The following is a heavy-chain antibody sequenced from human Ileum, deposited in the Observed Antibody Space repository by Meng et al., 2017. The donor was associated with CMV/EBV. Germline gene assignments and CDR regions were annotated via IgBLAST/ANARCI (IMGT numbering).Heavy chain of an antibody. V-gene: IGHV3-30*02. CDR2: IQVDENDQ. CDR1: GFTFSSYA. CDR3: ADDFWKERGY. D-gene: IGHD3-3*01. Sequence: GESLKISCAASGFTFSSYAMNWVRQAPGKGLEWVAFIQVDENDQQYADAVRGRFTISRDNSKNTLYLQMSSLRPDDTAVYYCADDFWKERGYWGQGTPVTGYS. J-gene: IGHJ4*02.